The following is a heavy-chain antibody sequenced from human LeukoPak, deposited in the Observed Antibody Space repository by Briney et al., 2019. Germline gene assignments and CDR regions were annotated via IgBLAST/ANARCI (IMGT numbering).Heavy chain of an antibody. V-gene: IGHV1-69*13. D-gene: IGHD5-18*01. J-gene: IGHJ4*02. CDR3: ARGHPYSYGPYYFDY. Sequence: GASVKVSCKAPGYTFTSYGISWVRQAPGQGLEWMGGIIPIFGTANYAQKFQGRVTITADESTSTAYMELSSLRSEDTAVYYCARGHPYSYGPYYFDYRGQGTLVTVSS. CDR1: GYTFTSYG. CDR2: IIPIFGTA.